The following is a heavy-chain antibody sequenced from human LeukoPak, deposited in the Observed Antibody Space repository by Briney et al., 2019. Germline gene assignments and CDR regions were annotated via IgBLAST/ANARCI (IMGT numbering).Heavy chain of an antibody. V-gene: IGHV3-21*01. Sequence: PGGSLRLSCAASKFTFSTYSMTWVRQAPGKGLEWVPSISSDSNYIFYSDSLKGRFTISRDNAKNSLYLQMISLRAEDTAVYYCARVAFGLYVMDVWGQGTTVTVSS. CDR3: ARVAFGLYVMDV. J-gene: IGHJ6*02. CDR2: ISSDSNYI. CDR1: KFTFSTYS. D-gene: IGHD3-3*01.